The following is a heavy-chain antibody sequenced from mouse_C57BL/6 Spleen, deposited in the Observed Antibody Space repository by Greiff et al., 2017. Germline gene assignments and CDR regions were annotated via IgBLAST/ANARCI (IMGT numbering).Heavy chain of an antibody. CDR3: ARSAYGNSHFDY. D-gene: IGHD2-1*01. V-gene: IGHV1-82*01. Sequence: VKLMESGPELVKPGASVKISCKASGYAFSSSWMNWVKQRPGKGLEWIGRISPGDGDTNSNGKFKGKATLTADKSYSTAYMQLSSLTSEDSAVYFCARSAYGNSHFDYWGQGTTLTVSS. CDR2: ISPGDGDT. J-gene: IGHJ2*01. CDR1: GYAFSSSW.